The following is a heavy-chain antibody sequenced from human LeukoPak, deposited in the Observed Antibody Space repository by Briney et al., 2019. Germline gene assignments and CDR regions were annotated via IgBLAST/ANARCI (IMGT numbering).Heavy chain of an antibody. Sequence: SQTLSLTCAISGDSVSSNSAGWNWIRQSPLRGLEWLGRTYYRSKWYNDYAVSVKSRITISPDTSKNQFSLQLSSVTPEDTAVYYCAGSASFFDYWGQGTLVTVSS. D-gene: IGHD6-19*01. V-gene: IGHV6-1*01. CDR1: GDSVSSNSAG. J-gene: IGHJ4*02. CDR3: AGSASFFDY. CDR2: TYYRSKWYN.